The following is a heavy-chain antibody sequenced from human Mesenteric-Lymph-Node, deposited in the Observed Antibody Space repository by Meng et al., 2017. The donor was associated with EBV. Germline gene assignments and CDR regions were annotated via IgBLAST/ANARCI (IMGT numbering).Heavy chain of an antibody. CDR2: TYYRSKWYN. CDR3: ARGATSVFDL. V-gene: IGHV6-1*01. J-gene: IGHJ2*01. CDR1: GDSVSSSSAA. Sequence: QVQLQQSGPGLVKPSQXPSLPCCIAGDSVSSSSAAWTWIRQSPSRGLEWLGRTYYRSKWYNDYAVFVKSRITINPDTSKNQFSLQLNSVTPEDTAVYYCARGATSVFDLWGRGTLVTVSS.